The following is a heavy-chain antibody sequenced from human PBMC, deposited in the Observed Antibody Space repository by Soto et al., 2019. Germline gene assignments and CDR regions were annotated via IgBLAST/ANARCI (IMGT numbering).Heavy chain of an antibody. CDR3: ARRRGLDIDAYY. D-gene: IGHD3-10*01. Sequence: SETLSLTCTVSGGSISSSTYYWGWMRQPPGKGLEWIASFFIGGNTYYNPSLKSRVTISVDTSKNQFSLKLSSVTAADTAVYFCARRRGLDIDAYYWGKGILVTVS. V-gene: IGHV4-39*01. CDR2: FFIGGNT. J-gene: IGHJ4*02. CDR1: GGSISSSTYY.